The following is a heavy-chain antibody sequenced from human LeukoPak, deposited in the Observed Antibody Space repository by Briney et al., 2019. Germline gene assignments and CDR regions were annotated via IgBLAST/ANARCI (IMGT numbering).Heavy chain of an antibody. CDR3: ARDEALGYCSGGSCYRLVY. CDR1: GFTFSTYG. CDR2: IWYDGSIK. D-gene: IGHD2-15*01. V-gene: IGHV3-33*01. J-gene: IGHJ4*02. Sequence: GGSLRLSCAASGFTFSTYGMHWVRQAPGKGLEWVAVIWYDGSIKYYADSVKGRFTISRDNSKNTLYLQMNSLRAEDTAVYYCARDEALGYCSGGSCYRLVYWGQGTLVTVSS.